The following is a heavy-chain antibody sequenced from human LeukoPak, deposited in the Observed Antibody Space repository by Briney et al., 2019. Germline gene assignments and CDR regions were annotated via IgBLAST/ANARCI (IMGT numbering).Heavy chain of an antibody. CDR3: ARDGEYGTGSYYRGCFDY. CDR2: IHPRSGET. V-gene: IGHV1-2*02. Sequence: ASVKVSCKASGYSFTPFYIHWVRQAPGQGLEWMGWIHPRSGETNYAYKFRGRVTMTRDTSISTAYMDLGSLGSDDTAVYHCARDGEYGTGSYYRGCFDYWGQGILVTVSS. J-gene: IGHJ4*02. CDR1: GYSFTPFY. D-gene: IGHD3-10*01.